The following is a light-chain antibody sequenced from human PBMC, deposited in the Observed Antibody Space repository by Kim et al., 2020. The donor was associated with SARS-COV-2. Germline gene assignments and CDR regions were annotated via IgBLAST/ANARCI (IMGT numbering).Light chain of an antibody. CDR3: CSYAGSTTPFV. Sequence: SVTISCSGTSSDVGSYNFVSWYQHHPGKAPKLMIYAVTKRPSGVSNRFSGSKSGNTATLTISGLQSEDEADYYCCSYAGSTTPFVFGTGTKVTVL. CDR2: AVT. V-gene: IGLV2-23*02. J-gene: IGLJ1*01. CDR1: SSDVGSYNF.